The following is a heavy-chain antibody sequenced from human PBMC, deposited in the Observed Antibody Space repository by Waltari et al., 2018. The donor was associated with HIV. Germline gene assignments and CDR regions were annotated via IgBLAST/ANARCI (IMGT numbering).Heavy chain of an antibody. D-gene: IGHD2-21*01. V-gene: IGHV3-23*01. CDR1: GFTFVSYA. J-gene: IGHJ4*02. Sequence: EVQLLESGGALVQPGGSLRLSCAGSGFTFVSYAMSWVRQAPGKGLEWVSSISATGATTDYSNSVKGRFTISRDNSKTTLYVQMNSLLVEDTAIYYCASHPVPYCGNRRCYGGFWGQGTLVTVSS. CDR2: ISATGATT. CDR3: ASHPVPYCGNRRCYGGF.